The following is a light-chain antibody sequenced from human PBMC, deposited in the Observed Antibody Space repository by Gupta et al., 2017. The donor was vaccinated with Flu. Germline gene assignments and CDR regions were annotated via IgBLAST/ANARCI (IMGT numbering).Light chain of an antibody. J-gene: IGKJ4*01. Sequence: IQMTQSPATLSVSPGERATLSCRASQSVSSDVAWYQQKPGQTPTLLIYGASARATGVPARFSGSGSGTEFTLTISSLQSEDFAVYYCQQYNNWPPLTFGGGTKVEIK. CDR1: QSVSSD. CDR2: GAS. CDR3: QQYNNWPPLT. V-gene: IGKV3-15*01.